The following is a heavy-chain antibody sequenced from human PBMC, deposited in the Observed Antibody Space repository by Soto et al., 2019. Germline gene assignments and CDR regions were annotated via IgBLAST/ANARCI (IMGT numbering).Heavy chain of an antibody. V-gene: IGHV4-30-2*01. Sequence: QLQLQESGSGLVKPSQTLSLTCAVSGGSISSGGYSWSWIRQPPGKGLEWIGYIYHSGSTYYNPSLNSRATISVATSKNPFSLKLSSVTPAATSVYFCASGPPPVWRQGTLVTVSS. CDR1: GGSISSGGYS. J-gene: IGHJ4*02. CDR3: ASGPPPV. CDR2: IYHSGST.